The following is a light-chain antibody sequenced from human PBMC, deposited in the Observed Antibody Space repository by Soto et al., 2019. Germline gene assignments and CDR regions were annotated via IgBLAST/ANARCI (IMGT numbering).Light chain of an antibody. CDR1: QTISTID. V-gene: IGKV3-20*01. J-gene: IGKJ4*01. CDR2: GAT. Sequence: IVLTQSPGTLSLSPGERATLSCRASQTISTIDLAWYLQKPGQTPRLLIHGATNRATGIPDRFSGSGSGTDFTLTISRLEPEDSAVYYCSNYGSSITFGGGTTVE. CDR3: SNYGSSIT.